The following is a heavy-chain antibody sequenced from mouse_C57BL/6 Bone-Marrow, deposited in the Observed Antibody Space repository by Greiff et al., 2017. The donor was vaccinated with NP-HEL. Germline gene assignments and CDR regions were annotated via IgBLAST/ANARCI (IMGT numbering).Heavy chain of an antibody. CDR2: IDPEDGDT. J-gene: IGHJ2*01. V-gene: IGHV14-1*01. Sequence: EVKLQQSGAELVRPGASVKLSCPASGFHIQDYYMPWVTQRPEQGLEWIGRIDPEDGDTEYAPKFQGKATMTADPSSNTAYLQLSSLTSEDTAVYYCTTGGAYSSPFDYWGQGTTLTVSS. CDR1: GFHIQDYY. D-gene: IGHD2-12*01. CDR3: TTGGAYSSPFDY.